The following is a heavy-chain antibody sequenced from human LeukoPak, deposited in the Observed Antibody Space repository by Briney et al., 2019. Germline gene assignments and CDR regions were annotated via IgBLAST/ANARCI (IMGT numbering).Heavy chain of an antibody. CDR1: GGSISSYY. J-gene: IGHJ3*02. CDR3: ARHENYYDSSGYYYVPVAFDI. V-gene: IGHV4-4*09. CDR2: IYTSGST. Sequence: SETLSLTCTVSGGSISSYYWSWIRQPPGKGLEWIGYIYTSGSTNYNPSLKSRVTISVDTSKNQFSLKLSSVTAADTAVYYCARHENYYDSSGYYYVPVAFDIWGQGTTVTVSS. D-gene: IGHD3-22*01.